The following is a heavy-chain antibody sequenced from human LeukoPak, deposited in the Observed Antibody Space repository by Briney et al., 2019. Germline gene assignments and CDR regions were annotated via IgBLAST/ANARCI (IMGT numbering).Heavy chain of an antibody. CDR1: GGSISSFY. Sequence: PSETLSLTCTVSGGSISSFYWSWIRQPPGKGLEYIGYISYSETTSYNPSLKSRVTISVDKSKNQFSLELSSVTAADTAVYYCATNSGWRFDYWGQGTLVTVSS. J-gene: IGHJ4*02. V-gene: IGHV4-59*12. CDR3: ATNSGWRFDY. D-gene: IGHD6-19*01. CDR2: ISYSETT.